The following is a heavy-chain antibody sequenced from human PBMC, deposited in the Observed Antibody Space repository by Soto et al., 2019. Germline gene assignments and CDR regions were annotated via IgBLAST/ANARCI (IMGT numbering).Heavy chain of an antibody. CDR2: ISWKSGSI. Sequence: EVQLVESGGGWVQPGRSLRLSCAASGFTFENYAMHWVRQGPGKGLEWVAGISWKSGSIGYADSVRGRFTISRDNAKNSLYLQMNSLRPEDTDLYYCAKDKVYSNSQYYFASWGQGTLVTVSS. D-gene: IGHD4-4*01. CDR1: GFTFENYA. V-gene: IGHV3-9*01. J-gene: IGHJ4*02. CDR3: AKDKVYSNSQYYFAS.